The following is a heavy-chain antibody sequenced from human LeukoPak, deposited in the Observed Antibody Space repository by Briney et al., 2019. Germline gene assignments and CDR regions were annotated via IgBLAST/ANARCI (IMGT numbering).Heavy chain of an antibody. Sequence: VASVKVSCKASGYTFTSYDINWVRQATGQGLEWMGWMNPNSGNTGYAQKFQGRVTMTRNTSISTAYMELSSLRSEDTAVYYCARVPIDYGDYEVGFDYWGQGTLVTVSS. D-gene: IGHD4-17*01. V-gene: IGHV1-8*01. CDR3: ARVPIDYGDYEVGFDY. CDR2: MNPNSGNT. CDR1: GYTFTSYD. J-gene: IGHJ4*02.